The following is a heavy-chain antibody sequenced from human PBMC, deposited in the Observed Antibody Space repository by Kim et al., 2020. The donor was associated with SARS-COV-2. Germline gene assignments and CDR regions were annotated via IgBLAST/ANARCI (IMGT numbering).Heavy chain of an antibody. CDR3: ANDYFHAFEI. J-gene: IGHJ3*02. V-gene: IGHV3-23*01. CDR1: GFTFSTYA. D-gene: IGHD3-10*01. CDR2: IGSRGDRT. Sequence: GGSLRLSCAASGFTFSTYAMTWVRQAPGKGLEWVSGIGSRGDRTYYADSVKGRFTISRDNSKNTLYLQMNTLRAEDTALYYCANDYFHAFEIWGQGTMVTVSS.